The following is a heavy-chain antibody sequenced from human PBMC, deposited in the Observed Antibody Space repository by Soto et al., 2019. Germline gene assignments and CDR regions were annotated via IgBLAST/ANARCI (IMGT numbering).Heavy chain of an antibody. CDR1: GGSISSYY. CDR3: ARQVGGWAPWYFDY. CDR2: IHYSGST. V-gene: IGHV4-59*08. Sequence: SETLSLTCTVSGGSISSYYWSWIRQPPGKGLEWIGYIHYSGSTNYNPSLKSRVTISVDTSKNQFSLKLSSVTAADTAVYYCARQVGGWAPWYFDYWGQGTLVTVSS. D-gene: IGHD6-19*01. J-gene: IGHJ4*02.